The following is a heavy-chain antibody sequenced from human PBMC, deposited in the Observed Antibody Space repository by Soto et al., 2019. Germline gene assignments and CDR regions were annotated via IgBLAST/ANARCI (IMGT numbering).Heavy chain of an antibody. J-gene: IGHJ6*02. CDR1: GFSLSTSGVG. CDR3: IQSRCGGDCLQSYASHYYYGMDV. CDR2: TYWHDDK. D-gene: IGHD2-21*02. V-gene: IGHV2-5*01. Sequence: QITLKESGPTLVKPTQTLMLTCTFAGFSLSTSGVGVGWIRQPPGKALDWLVLTYWHDDKRYSPSLRSRLTINKDTSKNQVVLTMTNMDPVDTATYYCIQSRCGGDCLQSYASHYYYGMDVWGQGTTVTVSS.